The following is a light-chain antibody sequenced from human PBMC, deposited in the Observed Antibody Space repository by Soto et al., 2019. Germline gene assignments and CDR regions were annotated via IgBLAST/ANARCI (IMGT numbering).Light chain of an antibody. V-gene: IGKV1-12*01. J-gene: IGKJ3*01. Sequence: DIQMTQSPSSVSASVGDRVTITCRASQGISNWLAWYQQKPGKAPKLLIFAASNLQSGVPSRFSGSGSGTDFSLTISNLQPEDFATYYCQHANSFPPFSFGPGTKVDIK. CDR2: AAS. CDR1: QGISNW. CDR3: QHANSFPPFS.